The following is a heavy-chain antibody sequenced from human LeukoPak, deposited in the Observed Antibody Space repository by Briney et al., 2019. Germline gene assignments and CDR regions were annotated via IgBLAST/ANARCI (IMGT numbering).Heavy chain of an antibody. D-gene: IGHD3-9*01. J-gene: IGHJ4*02. CDR2: IYTCGST. V-gene: IGHV4-4*07. CDR3: ARTPSGTNILTG. Sequence: SETLSLTCTVSVGSISSYYWSWIRQPAGKGLEWIGRIYTCGSTNYNPSLKSRVTLSVDTSKNQFSLKLSSVAAAAPAVYYCARTPSGTNILTGWGQGTLVTVSS. CDR1: VGSISSYY.